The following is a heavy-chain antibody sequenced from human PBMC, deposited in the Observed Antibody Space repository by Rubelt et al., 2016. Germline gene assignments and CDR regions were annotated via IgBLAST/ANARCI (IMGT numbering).Heavy chain of an antibody. V-gene: IGHV4-59*12. D-gene: IGHD5-18*01. Sequence: QVQLQESGPGLVKPSETLSLTCTVSGGSISNYYWSWIRQPPGKGLEWIGNIYYSGSTNYNPSLKSRVTISVDTSKNQFPLKLSSGTASDTAVYYCARGYNYGPQYDFWGQGTLVTVSS. J-gene: IGHJ4*02. CDR2: IYYSGST. CDR1: GGSISNYY. CDR3: ARGYNYGPQYDF.